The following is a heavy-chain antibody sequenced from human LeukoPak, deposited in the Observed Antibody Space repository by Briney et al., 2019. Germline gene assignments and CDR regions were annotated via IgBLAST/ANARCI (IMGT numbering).Heavy chain of an antibody. Sequence: GASVKVSCKASGGTFSSYAISWVRQAPGQGLEWMGGIIPILGTANYAQKFQGRVTITADESTSTAYMELSSLRSEDTAVYYCALAAASYYYYYGMDVWGQGTTVTVSS. CDR3: ALAAASYYYYYGMDV. J-gene: IGHJ6*02. CDR1: GGTFSSYA. CDR2: IIPILGTA. V-gene: IGHV1-69*13. D-gene: IGHD6-13*01.